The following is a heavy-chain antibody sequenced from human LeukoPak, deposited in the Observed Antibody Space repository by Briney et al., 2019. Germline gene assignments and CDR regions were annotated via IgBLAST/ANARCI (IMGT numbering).Heavy chain of an antibody. V-gene: IGHV3-21*01. J-gene: IGHJ5*02. CDR2: ISSSGSYI. D-gene: IGHD5-12*01. CDR1: RFTFSSYS. CDR3: ARSSGYKDWFDP. Sequence: GGSLRLSCAASRFTFSSYSMNWVRQAPGRGLEWVSSISSSGSYIYYADSVKGRFTISRDNAKNSLYLQMNSLRAEDTAVYYCARSSGYKDWFDPWGQGTLVTVSS.